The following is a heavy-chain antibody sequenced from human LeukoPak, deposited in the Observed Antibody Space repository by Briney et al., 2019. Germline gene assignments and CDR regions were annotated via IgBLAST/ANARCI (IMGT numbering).Heavy chain of an antibody. V-gene: IGHV4-38-2*01. CDR2: IYHSGST. CDR3: ARGVYLGNGYYFDY. D-gene: IGHD2-8*01. Sequence: PSETLSLTCAVSGYSISSGYYWGWIRQPPGKGLEWIGRIYHSGSTYYNPSLKSRVTISVDTSKNQFSLKLSSVTAADTAVYYCARGVYLGNGYYFDYWGQGTLVTVSS. CDR1: GYSISSGYY. J-gene: IGHJ4*02.